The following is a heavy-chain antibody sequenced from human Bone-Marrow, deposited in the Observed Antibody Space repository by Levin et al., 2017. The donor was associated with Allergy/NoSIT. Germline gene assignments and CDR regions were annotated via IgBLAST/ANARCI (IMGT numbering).Heavy chain of an antibody. Sequence: RSGGSLRLSCAASGFTFDDHAMHWVRQAPGKGLEWVSGISWSGGRTGYADSVKGRFTISRDNAKNSLYLQMSSLRAEDTAFYFCAKGDEVGAVAGAVDYWGQGTLVIVSS. J-gene: IGHJ4*02. CDR2: ISWSGGRT. D-gene: IGHD6-19*01. CDR1: GFTFDDHA. V-gene: IGHV3-9*01. CDR3: AKGDEVGAVAGAVDY.